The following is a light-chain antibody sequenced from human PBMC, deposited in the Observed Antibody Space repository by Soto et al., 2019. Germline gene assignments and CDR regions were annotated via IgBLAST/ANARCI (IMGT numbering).Light chain of an antibody. CDR1: QSVSSN. Sequence: EIVMTQSPATLSVSPGERATLSCRASQSVSSNLAWYQQKPGQAPRLLIYGASTRATGIPARFSGSGSGTEFTLTISSLQYEDFAVYYCQKYNNWPRTFGQGTKVDI. CDR3: QKYNNWPRT. J-gene: IGKJ1*01. CDR2: GAS. V-gene: IGKV3-15*01.